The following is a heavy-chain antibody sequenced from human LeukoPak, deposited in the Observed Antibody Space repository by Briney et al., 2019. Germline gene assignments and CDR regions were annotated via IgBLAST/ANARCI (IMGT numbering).Heavy chain of an antibody. CDR2: ISGDGGST. CDR1: GFIFDNYA. V-gene: IGHV3-43*02. Sequence: GGSLRLSCAAPGFIFDNYAIHWVRQAPGKGLEWVSLISGDGGSTFYADSVKGRFTISRDNAKNSLYLQMNSLRAEDTAVYYCARLGGTLGYWGQGTLVTVSS. D-gene: IGHD3-3*01. J-gene: IGHJ4*02. CDR3: ARLGGTLGY.